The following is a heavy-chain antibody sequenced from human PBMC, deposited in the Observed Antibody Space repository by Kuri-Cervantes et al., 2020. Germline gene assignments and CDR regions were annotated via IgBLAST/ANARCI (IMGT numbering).Heavy chain of an antibody. V-gene: IGHV4-39*01. CDR2: IYYSGST. J-gene: IGHJ6*02. CDR3: ARGLHYDFWSGYYTPYGMDV. Sequence: ESLKISCTVSGGSISSSSYYWGWIRQPPGKGLEWIGSIYYSGSTYYNPSLKSRVTISVDTSKNQFSLKLSSVTAADTAVYYCARGLHYDFWSGYYTPYGMDVWGQGTTVTVSS. CDR1: GGSISSSSYY. D-gene: IGHD3-3*01.